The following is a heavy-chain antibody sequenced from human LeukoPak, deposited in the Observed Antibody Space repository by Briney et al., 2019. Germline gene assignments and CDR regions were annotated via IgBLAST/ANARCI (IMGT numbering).Heavy chain of an antibody. V-gene: IGHV4-34*09. CDR2: IYDSGST. CDR3: ARDCSGGSCYGAFDI. Sequence: SETLSLTCAVYGGSFSGYYWSWIRQPPGKGLEWIGYIYDSGSTYYNPSLKSRITISVDTSENRFSLKLSSVTATDTAVYYCARDCSGGSCYGAFDIWGQGRMVTVSS. J-gene: IGHJ3*02. CDR1: GGSFSGYY. D-gene: IGHD2-15*01.